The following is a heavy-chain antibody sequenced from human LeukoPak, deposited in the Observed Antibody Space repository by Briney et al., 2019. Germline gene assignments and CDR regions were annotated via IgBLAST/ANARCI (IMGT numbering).Heavy chain of an antibody. CDR2: YDHGEGER. CDR1: GYTLTELS. CDR3: ATEYDYDRSAYYLRAFDL. D-gene: IGHD3-22*01. V-gene: IGHV1-24*01. Sequence: GASVNVSCKVSGYTLTELSMHWVRQAPGKGLEWMGSYDHGEGERINAQKFQGRVTLTEDTSTDTAYMELSSLRSEDTAVYYCATEYDYDRSAYYLRAFDLWGQGTKVTVSS. J-gene: IGHJ3*01.